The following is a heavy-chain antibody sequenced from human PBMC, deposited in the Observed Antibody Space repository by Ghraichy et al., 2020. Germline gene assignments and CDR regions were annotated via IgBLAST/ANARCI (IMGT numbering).Heavy chain of an antibody. CDR2: IRYDGSNK. D-gene: IGHD2-2*01. CDR3: ANTYCSSTSCYATSAYYYGMDV. J-gene: IGHJ6*02. Sequence: LSLTCAASGFTISSYGMHWVRQAPGKGLEWVAFIRYDGSNKYYADSVKGRFTISRDNSKNTLYLQMNSLRAEDTAVYYCANTYCSSTSCYATSAYYYGMDVWGQGTTVTVSS. V-gene: IGHV3-30*02. CDR1: GFTISSYG.